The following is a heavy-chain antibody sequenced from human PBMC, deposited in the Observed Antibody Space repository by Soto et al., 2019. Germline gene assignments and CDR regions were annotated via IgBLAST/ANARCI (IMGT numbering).Heavy chain of an antibody. Sequence: GGSLRLSCAASGFTFSNYEMNWVRQAPGKGLEWVSYISSSGVTIYYGDSVKGRFTISRDNAKNSLYLQMNSLRAEDTAVYYCARDVFSGNYGRFDYWGQGTLVTVSS. CDR2: ISSSGVTI. D-gene: IGHD1-7*01. CDR3: ARDVFSGNYGRFDY. V-gene: IGHV3-48*03. J-gene: IGHJ4*02. CDR1: GFTFSNYE.